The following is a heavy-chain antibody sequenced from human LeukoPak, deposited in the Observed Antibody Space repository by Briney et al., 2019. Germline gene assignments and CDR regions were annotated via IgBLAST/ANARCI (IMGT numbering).Heavy chain of an antibody. Sequence: SETLSLTCTVSGGSISSYYWSWIRQPPGKGLEWIGYIYYSGSTNYDPSLKSRVTISVDTSKNQFSLKLSSVTAADTAVYYCAREVIDGYNAAHFDYWGQGTLVTVSS. D-gene: IGHD5-24*01. CDR3: AREVIDGYNAAHFDY. CDR2: IYYSGST. V-gene: IGHV4-59*01. CDR1: GGSISSYY. J-gene: IGHJ4*02.